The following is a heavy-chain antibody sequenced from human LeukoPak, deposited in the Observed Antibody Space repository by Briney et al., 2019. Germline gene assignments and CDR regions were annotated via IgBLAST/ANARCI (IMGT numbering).Heavy chain of an antibody. CDR3: ARGRYCSSTSCYKVYYYYMDV. CDR2: ISAYNGNT. Sequence: ASVKVSCKASGYTFTTYGISWVRQAPGQGLEGMGWISAYNGNTNYAQKLQDRVTMTTDTSTSTAYMELRSLRSDDTAVYYCARGRYCSSTSCYKVYYYYMDVWGKGTTVTVSS. J-gene: IGHJ6*03. D-gene: IGHD2-2*02. V-gene: IGHV1-18*01. CDR1: GYTFTTYG.